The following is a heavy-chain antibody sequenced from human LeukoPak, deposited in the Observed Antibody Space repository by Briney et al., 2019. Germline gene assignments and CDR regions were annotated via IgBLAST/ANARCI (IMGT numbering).Heavy chain of an antibody. V-gene: IGHV3-30*18. CDR1: GFTFSRYG. CDR3: AKAGGGTDFDY. J-gene: IGHJ4*02. CDR2: ISYDGSNK. Sequence: GGSLRLSCAASGFTFSRYGMHWVRQTPGKGLERVAFISYDGSNKYYEDSVKGRFTISRDNSKNTLYMKMYSLRTEQAAVYYCAKAGGGTDFDYWGKGTLVTVSS. D-gene: IGHD1-26*01.